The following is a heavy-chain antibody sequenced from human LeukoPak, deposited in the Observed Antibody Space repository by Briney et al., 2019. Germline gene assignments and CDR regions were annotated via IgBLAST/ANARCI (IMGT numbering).Heavy chain of an antibody. CDR3: ARRRPTRHNWFDP. V-gene: IGHV6-1*01. CDR2: TYYRSKWYN. J-gene: IGHJ5*02. Sequence: SQTLSLTCAISGDSVSSNSATWNWIRQSPSRGLEWLGRTYYRSKWYNEYAVSVKSRITINPDTSKNQFSLKLSSVTAADTAVYYCARRRPTRHNWFDPWGQGTLVTVSS. CDR1: GDSVSSNSAT. D-gene: IGHD6-6*01.